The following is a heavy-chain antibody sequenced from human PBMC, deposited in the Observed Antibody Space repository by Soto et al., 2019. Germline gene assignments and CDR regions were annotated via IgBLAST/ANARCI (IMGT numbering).Heavy chain of an antibody. V-gene: IGHV4-59*08. D-gene: IGHD2-15*01. J-gene: IGHJ5*02. CDR3: ARFRVAATINWFDP. CDR2: IYYSGST. CDR1: GGSISSYY. Sequence: XXTLSLNWTVSGGSISSYYWIWIRQPPGKGLEWIGYIYYSGSTNYNPSLKSRVTISVDTSKNQFSLKLSSVTDADTAVYYCARFRVAATINWFDPWGQGTLVTVSS.